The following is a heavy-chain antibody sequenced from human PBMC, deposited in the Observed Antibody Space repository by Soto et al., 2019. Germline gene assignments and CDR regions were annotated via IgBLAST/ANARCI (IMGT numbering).Heavy chain of an antibody. CDR2: IYYSGST. J-gene: IGHJ4*02. V-gene: IGHV4-31*03. Sequence: QVQLQESGPGLVKPSQTLSLTCTVSGGSISSGGYYWSWIRQHPGKGLEWIGYIYYSGSTYYNPSLKSRVTISVDTSKNQFSLKLSSVTAADTAVYYCAREGDSMVRGVISPDYWGQGTLVTVSS. CDR1: GGSISSGGYY. CDR3: AREGDSMVRGVISPDY. D-gene: IGHD3-10*01.